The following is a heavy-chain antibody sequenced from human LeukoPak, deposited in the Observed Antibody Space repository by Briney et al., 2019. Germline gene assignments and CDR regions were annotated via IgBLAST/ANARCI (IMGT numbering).Heavy chain of an antibody. Sequence: PSETLSLTCAVYGGSFSGYYWSWIRQPPGKGLEWIGEINHSGSTNYNPSLKRRVTISVDTSKNQFSLKLSSVTAADTAVYYCASRRKMATIDYWGQGTLVTVSS. CDR2: INHSGST. V-gene: IGHV4-34*01. CDR1: GGSFSGYY. J-gene: IGHJ4*02. CDR3: ASRRKMATIDY. D-gene: IGHD5-24*01.